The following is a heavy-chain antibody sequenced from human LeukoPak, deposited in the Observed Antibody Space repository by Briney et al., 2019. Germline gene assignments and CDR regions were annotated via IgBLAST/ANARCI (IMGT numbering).Heavy chain of an antibody. CDR2: INPNSGGT. CDR3: ARVYDGDYRYYYYYYMDV. Sequence: ASVKVSCKASGYTFTGYYMHWVRQAPGQGLEWMGWINPNSGGTNYAQKFQGRVTMTRDTSISTAYMELSRLRSDDTAVHYCARVYDGDYRYYYYYYMDVWGKGTTVTVSS. J-gene: IGHJ6*03. CDR1: GYTFTGYY. V-gene: IGHV1-2*02. D-gene: IGHD4-17*01.